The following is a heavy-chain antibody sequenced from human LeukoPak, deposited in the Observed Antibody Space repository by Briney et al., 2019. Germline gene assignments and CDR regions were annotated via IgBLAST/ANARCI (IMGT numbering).Heavy chain of an antibody. CDR1: GFTFSSYE. CDR2: ISSSGSTI. V-gene: IGHV3-48*03. D-gene: IGHD3-10*01. J-gene: IGHJ4*02. CDR3: AREGYYYGSGSYSLAGSFDY. Sequence: GGSLRLSCAASGFTFSSYEMNWVRQAPGKGLEWVSYISSSGSTIYYADSVKGRFTISRDNAKNSLYLQMNSLRAEDTAVYYCAREGYYYGSGSYSLAGSFDYWGQGTLVTVSS.